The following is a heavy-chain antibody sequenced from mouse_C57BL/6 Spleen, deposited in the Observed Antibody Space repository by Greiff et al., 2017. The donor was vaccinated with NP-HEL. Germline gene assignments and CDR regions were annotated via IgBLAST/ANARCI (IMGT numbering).Heavy chain of an antibody. CDR3: ARDEGAMDY. CDR2: INPGSGGT. CDR1: GYAFTNYL. J-gene: IGHJ4*01. V-gene: IGHV1-54*01. Sequence: QVQLKQSGAELVRPGTSVKVSCKASGYAFTNYLIEWVKQRPGQGLEWIGVINPGSGGTNYNEKFKGKATLTADKSSSTAYMQLSSLTSEDSAVYFCARDEGAMDYWGQGTSVTVSS.